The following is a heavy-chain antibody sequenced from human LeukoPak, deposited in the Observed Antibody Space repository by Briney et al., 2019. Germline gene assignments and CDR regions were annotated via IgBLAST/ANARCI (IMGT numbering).Heavy chain of an antibody. D-gene: IGHD6-13*01. Sequence: ASVKVSCKASGYSFSSYDINWVRQAPGQGLEWMGLMKPNSGNTDSAQKFQGRITMTTNTSIETAYMELSSLRSEDTAVYYCARPGAAAGFAYWGQGTLATVSS. CDR3: ARPGAAAGFAY. J-gene: IGHJ4*02. CDR2: MKPNSGNT. V-gene: IGHV1-8*01. CDR1: GYSFSSYD.